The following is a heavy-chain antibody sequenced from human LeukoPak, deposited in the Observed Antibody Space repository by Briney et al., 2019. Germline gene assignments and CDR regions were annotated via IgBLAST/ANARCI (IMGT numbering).Heavy chain of an antibody. CDR1: GFTFSNAW. CDR3: TTDVDTAMVSYAFDI. D-gene: IGHD5-18*01. CDR2: IKSKTDGGTT. J-gene: IGHJ3*02. V-gene: IGHV3-15*01. Sequence: GGSLRLSCAASGFTFSNAWMSWVRQAPGKGLEWVGRIKSKTDGGTTDYAAPVKGRFTISRDDSKNTLYLQTNSLKTEDTAVYYCTTDVDTAMVSYAFDIWGQGTMVTVSS.